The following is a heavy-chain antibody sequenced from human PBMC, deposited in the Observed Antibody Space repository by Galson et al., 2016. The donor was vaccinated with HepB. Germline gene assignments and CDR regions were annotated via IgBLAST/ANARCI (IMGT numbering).Heavy chain of an antibody. V-gene: IGHV3-33*01. CDR2: NWQDGKYK. J-gene: IGHJ4*02. CDR3: ARSREYFGSGSYLDY. D-gene: IGHD3-10*01. Sequence: SLRLSCAASRFNFISYGMHWVRRAPGKGLEWVAVNWQDGKYKDYAESVKGRITVSRDNTKDTLSLQLDSLRAEDTAVYHCARSREYFGSGSYLDYWGQGTLVIVSS. CDR1: RFNFISYG.